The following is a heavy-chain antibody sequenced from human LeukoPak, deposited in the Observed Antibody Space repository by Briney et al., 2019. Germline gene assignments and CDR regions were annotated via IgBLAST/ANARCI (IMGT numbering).Heavy chain of an antibody. CDR2: ISTSGST. Sequence: SETLSLTCTVSGGSISSYYWSWIRQRAGKGLESIGHISTSGSTNYNPSLKSRVTMSVDTSKNQFSLKLSSVTAADTAVYYCARVRYSDSSVLTRKRSYYFDYWGQGTLVTVSS. CDR1: GGSISSYY. D-gene: IGHD3-22*01. J-gene: IGHJ4*02. V-gene: IGHV4-4*07. CDR3: ARVRYSDSSVLTRKRSYYFDY.